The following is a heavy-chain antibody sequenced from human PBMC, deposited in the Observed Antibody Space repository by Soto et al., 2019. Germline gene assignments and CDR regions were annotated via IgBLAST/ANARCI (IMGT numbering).Heavy chain of an antibody. J-gene: IGHJ5*02. CDR2: IYYSGST. V-gene: IGHV4-59*08. CDR1: GGSISSYY. D-gene: IGHD2-2*01. Sequence: PSETLSLTCTVSGGSISSYYWSWIRQPPGKGLEWIGHIYYSGSTNYNPSLRSRVTISVDTSKNQFSLKLSSVTAADTAVYYCARSIVVVPAPNLFDPWGQGTLVIVSS. CDR3: ARSIVVVPAPNLFDP.